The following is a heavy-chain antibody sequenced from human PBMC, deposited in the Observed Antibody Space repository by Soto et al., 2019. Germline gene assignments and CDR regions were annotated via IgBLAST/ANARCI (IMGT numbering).Heavy chain of an antibody. D-gene: IGHD3-22*01. Sequence: ASVKVSCKASGYTFTSYYMHWVRQAPGQGLEWMGIINPSGGSTSYAQKFQGRVTMTRDTSTSTVYMELSSLRSEDTAVYYCARSYDSSGYLGYYFDYWGQGTLVTVSS. CDR1: GYTFTSYY. CDR2: INPSGGST. CDR3: ARSYDSSGYLGYYFDY. J-gene: IGHJ4*02. V-gene: IGHV1-46*01.